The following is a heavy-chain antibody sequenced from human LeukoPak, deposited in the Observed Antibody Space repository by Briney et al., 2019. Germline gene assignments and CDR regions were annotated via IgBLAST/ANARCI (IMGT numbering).Heavy chain of an antibody. CDR2: ISWNSGGI. CDR3: AKSHRLIRLGEFGFVDV. J-gene: IGHJ6*04. V-gene: IGHV3-9*01. CDR1: GFTFDDYA. D-gene: IGHD3-16*01. Sequence: GRSLRLSCAASGFTFDDYAMHWVRQAPGKGLEWVSGISWNSGGIGYVDSVKGRFTISRDNSKNTLYLQMNSLRAEDTAVYYCAKSHRLIRLGEFGFVDVWGKGTTVTVSS.